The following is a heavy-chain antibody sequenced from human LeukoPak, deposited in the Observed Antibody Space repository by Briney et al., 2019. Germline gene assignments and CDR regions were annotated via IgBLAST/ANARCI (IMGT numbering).Heavy chain of an antibody. CDR1: GFTVSSYY. Sequence: GGSLRLSWAAAGFTVSSYYMSWVRQAPGKGLEWVALIYSGINTYYADSVEGRFTISRDYSKNTLYLQMNSLSAEDAAVYYCARVISDFVRGSRNGTNYYMDVWGEGTTVTISS. CDR3: ARVISDFVRGSRNGTNYYMDV. D-gene: IGHD3-16*01. CDR2: IYSGINT. J-gene: IGHJ6*03. V-gene: IGHV3-66*01.